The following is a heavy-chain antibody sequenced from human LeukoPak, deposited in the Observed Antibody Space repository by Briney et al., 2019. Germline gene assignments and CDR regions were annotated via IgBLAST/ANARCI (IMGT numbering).Heavy chain of an antibody. D-gene: IGHD6-13*01. CDR3: ARSGSSWYRFDY. J-gene: IGHJ4*02. CDR2: VSGSGSST. Sequence: PGGSLRLSCEASGFTFSSYAMSWVRQAPGKGLEWVSVVSGSGSSTYSADSVKGRFTISRDNFKNTLFLQMNSLRAEDTAVYYCARSGSSWYRFDYWGQGTLVTVSS. CDR1: GFTFSSYA. V-gene: IGHV3-23*01.